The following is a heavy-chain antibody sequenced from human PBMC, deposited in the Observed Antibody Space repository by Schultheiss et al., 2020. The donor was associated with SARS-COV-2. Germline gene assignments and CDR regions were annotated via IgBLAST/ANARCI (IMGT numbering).Heavy chain of an antibody. V-gene: IGHV3-48*01. CDR2: IDRSSSII. CDR1: GFTFSGLG. CDR3: ARNLPAADY. J-gene: IGHJ4*02. Sequence: GESLKISCAASGFTFSGLGMSWVRQAPGKGLEWVSYIDRSSSIIYYAESVKGRFTISRDNAKNSLYLQMNSLRVEDTAVYYCARNLPAADYWGQGTLVTVAS. D-gene: IGHD2-2*01.